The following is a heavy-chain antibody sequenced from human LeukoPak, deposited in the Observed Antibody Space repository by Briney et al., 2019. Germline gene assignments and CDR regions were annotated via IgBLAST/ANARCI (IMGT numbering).Heavy chain of an antibody. CDR3: AKESESYDSSGSTFDY. Sequence: GGSLRLSCAASGFTFSSYNMNWVRQAPGKGLEWVSSISSSSSYIYYADSVKGRFTISRDNAKKSLHLQMNSLRAEDTAVYFCAKESESYDSSGSTFDYWGQGTLVTVSS. CDR1: GFTFSSYN. J-gene: IGHJ4*02. V-gene: IGHV3-21*01. CDR2: ISSSSSYI. D-gene: IGHD3-22*01.